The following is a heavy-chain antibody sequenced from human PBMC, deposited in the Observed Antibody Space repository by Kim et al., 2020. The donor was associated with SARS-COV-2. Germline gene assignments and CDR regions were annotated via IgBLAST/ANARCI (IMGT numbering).Heavy chain of an antibody. Sequence: GGSLRLSCAASGFTVSSNYMSWVRQAPGKGLEWVSVIYSGGSTYYADSVKGRFTISRDNSKNTLYLQMNSLRAEDTAVYYCARDHLDSSSWYYYYYGMDVWGQGTTVTVSS. D-gene: IGHD6-13*01. V-gene: IGHV3-66*01. CDR2: IYSGGST. CDR1: GFTVSSNY. J-gene: IGHJ6*02. CDR3: ARDHLDSSSWYYYYYGMDV.